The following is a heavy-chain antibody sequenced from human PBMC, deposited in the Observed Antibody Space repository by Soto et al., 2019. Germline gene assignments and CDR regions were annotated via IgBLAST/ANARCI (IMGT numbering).Heavy chain of an antibody. D-gene: IGHD6-19*01. J-gene: IGHJ4*02. V-gene: IGHV4-30-4*01. CDR1: GGSISSGDYY. CDR3: AHRPSGWYLFDY. CDR2: IYYSGST. Sequence: SETLSLTCTVSGGSISSGDYYWSWIRQPPGKGLEWIGYIYYSGSTYYNPSLKSRVTISVDTSKNQFSLKLSSVTAADTATSYCAHRPSGWYLFDYWGQGTLVTVSS.